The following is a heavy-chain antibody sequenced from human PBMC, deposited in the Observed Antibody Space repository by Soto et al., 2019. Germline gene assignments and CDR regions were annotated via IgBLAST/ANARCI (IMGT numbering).Heavy chain of an antibody. Sequence: GGSLRLSCETSGFIFNNSAMHWVRQAPDKGLEWVAIISFSGSHTKYAASAQGRFTIARDNSKNTLYLQMNSLRPEDTGLYYCARDGTHSGHQYTLDYWGQGTLVTVSS. V-gene: IGHV3-30*01. D-gene: IGHD6-19*01. CDR2: ISFSGSHT. CDR3: ARDGTHSGHQYTLDY. J-gene: IGHJ4*02. CDR1: GFIFNNSA.